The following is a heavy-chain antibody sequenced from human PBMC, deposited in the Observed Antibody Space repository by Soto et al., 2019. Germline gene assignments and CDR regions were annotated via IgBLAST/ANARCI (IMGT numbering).Heavy chain of an antibody. V-gene: IGHV1-18*01. J-gene: IGHJ6*02. D-gene: IGHD2-2*01. Sequence: ASVKVSCKASGYTFTSYGISWVRQAPGQGLEWMGWISAYNGNTNYAQKLQGRVTMTTDTSTSTAYMELRSLRSDDTAVYYCARYECSSTSRSIEGPPPLYSYYYGMDVWRQGTTVTVSS. CDR2: ISAYNGNT. CDR1: GYTFTSYG. CDR3: ARYECSSTSRSIEGPPPLYSYYYGMDV.